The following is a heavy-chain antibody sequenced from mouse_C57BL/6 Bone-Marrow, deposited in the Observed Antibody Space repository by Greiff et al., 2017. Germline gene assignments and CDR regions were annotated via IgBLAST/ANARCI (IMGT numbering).Heavy chain of an antibody. Sequence: EVKVVDSGGGLVQSGRSLRLSCATSGFTFSDFYMEWVRQAPGKGLEWIAASRNKANDYTTEYSASVKGRFIVSRDTSQSILYLQMNALRAEDTAIYYCARDPYYGSSYWYFDVWGTGTTVTVSS. D-gene: IGHD1-1*01. CDR1: GFTFSDFY. CDR2: SRNKANDYTT. V-gene: IGHV7-1*01. J-gene: IGHJ1*03. CDR3: ARDPYYGSSYWYFDV.